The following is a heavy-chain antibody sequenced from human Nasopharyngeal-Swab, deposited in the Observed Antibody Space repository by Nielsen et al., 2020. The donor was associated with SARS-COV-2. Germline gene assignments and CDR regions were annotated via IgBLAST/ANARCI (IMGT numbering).Heavy chain of an antibody. V-gene: IGHV3-30-3*01. CDR2: ISYDGSNK. Sequence: VRQMPGKGMAWVAVISYDGSNKYYADSVKGRFTIFRDNSKNTLYLQMNSLRAEDTAVYYCTRDLAFPDTAMNIHLGYWGQGALVTISS. J-gene: IGHJ4*02. D-gene: IGHD5-18*01. CDR3: TRDLAFPDTAMNIHLGY.